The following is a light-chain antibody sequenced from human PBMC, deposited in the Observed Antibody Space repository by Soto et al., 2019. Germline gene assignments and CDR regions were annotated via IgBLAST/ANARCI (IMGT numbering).Light chain of an antibody. V-gene: IGKV3-20*01. CDR3: QQYGNSPRT. CDR2: GAS. Sequence: TQSTGTLSLSPGERSTLSCRASQNVMSNLAWYQQKPGQAPRLLVYGASTRATDAPPRFRGSGSGTDFTLTISRLEPEDFAVYYCQQYGNSPRTFGQGTKVDIK. J-gene: IGKJ1*01. CDR1: QNVMSN.